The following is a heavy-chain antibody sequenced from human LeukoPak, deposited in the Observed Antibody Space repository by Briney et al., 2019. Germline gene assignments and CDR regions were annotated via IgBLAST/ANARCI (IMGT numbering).Heavy chain of an antibody. Sequence: PGGSLRLSCAASGFTFSSYWMIWVRQAPGKGLGWVANIQQDGSEKYYVDSVKGRFTISRDNAKNSLYLQMNSLRAEDTAVYYCARNPPRYFNWGQGTLVTVSS. V-gene: IGHV3-7*05. J-gene: IGHJ4*02. CDR2: IQQDGSEK. CDR3: ARNPPRYFN. D-gene: IGHD1-26*01. CDR1: GFTFSSYW.